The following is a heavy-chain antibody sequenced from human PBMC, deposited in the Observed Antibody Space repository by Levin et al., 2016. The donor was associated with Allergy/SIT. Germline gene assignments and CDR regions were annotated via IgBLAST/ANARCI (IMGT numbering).Heavy chain of an antibody. V-gene: IGHV1-2*04. D-gene: IGHD3-10*01. CDR2: INPNSGGT. J-gene: IGHJ5*02. Sequence: WVRQAPGQGLEWMGWINPNSGGTNYAQKFQGWVTMTRDTSISTAYMELSRLRSDDTAVYYCASSVGSGARDGFDPWGQGTLVTVSS. CDR3: ASSVGSGARDGFDP.